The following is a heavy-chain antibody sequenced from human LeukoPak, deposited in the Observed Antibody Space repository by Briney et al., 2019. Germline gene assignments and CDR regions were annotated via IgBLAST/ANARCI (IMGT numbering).Heavy chain of an antibody. CDR2: ISTYNGGT. CDR1: GYIFTNHD. D-gene: IGHD6-13*01. CDR3: ARGSSDFDH. V-gene: IGHV1-18*01. Sequence: ASVKVSCTASGYIFTNHDVSWVRQAPGQGLEWMGWISTYNGGTEYAEKLQGRVTMTTDISTRTAYMELRSLRSDDTAVYYCARGSSDFDHWGQGTLVTVSS. J-gene: IGHJ4*02.